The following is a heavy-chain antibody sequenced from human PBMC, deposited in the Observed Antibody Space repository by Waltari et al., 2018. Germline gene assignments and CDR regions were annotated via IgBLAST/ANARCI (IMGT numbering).Heavy chain of an antibody. CDR2: INPNSGGT. V-gene: IGHV1-2*02. D-gene: IGHD6-19*01. CDR3: ATSGYYYGMDV. J-gene: IGHJ6*02. CDR1: GGTFSSYT. Sequence: QVQLVQSGAEVKKPGSSVKVSCKASGGTFSSYTISWVRQAPGQGLEWMGWINPNSGGTNYAQKFQGRVTMTRDTSISTAYMELSSLRSEDTAVYYCATSGYYYGMDVWGQGTTVIVAS.